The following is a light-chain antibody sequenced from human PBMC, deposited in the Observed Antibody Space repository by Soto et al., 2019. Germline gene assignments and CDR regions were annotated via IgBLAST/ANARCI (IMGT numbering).Light chain of an antibody. Sequence: EIVWTPSPATLSLSPGERAALSCRASQSVKTFLVWYPQRPGQAPRLLIHDASHRAAGIPARFSGSGFGTDFTLTISSLEPEDAAVYYCQQRSNWPTITVGQGTRRAIK. J-gene: IGKJ5*01. CDR3: QQRSNWPTIT. CDR2: DAS. V-gene: IGKV3-11*01. CDR1: QSVKTF.